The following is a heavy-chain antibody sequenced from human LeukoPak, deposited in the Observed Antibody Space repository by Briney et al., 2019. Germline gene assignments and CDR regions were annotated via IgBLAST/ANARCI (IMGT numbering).Heavy chain of an antibody. D-gene: IGHD3-3*01. CDR3: ARDYDFWIDY. CDR2: IRYDGSNK. J-gene: IGHJ4*02. V-gene: IGHV3-30*02. Sequence: GGSLRLSCAASGFTFSSYGMHWVRQAPGKGLEWVAFIRYDGSNKYYADSVKGRFTISRDNAKNSLYLQMNSLRAEDTAVYYCARDYDFWIDYWGQGTLVTVSS. CDR1: GFTFSSYG.